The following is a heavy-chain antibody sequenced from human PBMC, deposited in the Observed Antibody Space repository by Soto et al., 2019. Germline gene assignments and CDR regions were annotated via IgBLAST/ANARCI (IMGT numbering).Heavy chain of an antibody. J-gene: IGHJ6*02. CDR2: IYSSENT. D-gene: IGHD2-2*03. Sequence: SETLSLTCTVSGDSVSTYSYSWGWIRQSPGKGLEWIGTIYSSENTYYNPSLLSRVTISVDTSKNEFSLRLSSVTAADTAVYYCARLNGYCISTPCHGYFAMDVLVQGTSVT. V-gene: IGHV4-39*01. CDR1: GDSVSTYSYS. CDR3: ARLNGYCISTPCHGYFAMDV.